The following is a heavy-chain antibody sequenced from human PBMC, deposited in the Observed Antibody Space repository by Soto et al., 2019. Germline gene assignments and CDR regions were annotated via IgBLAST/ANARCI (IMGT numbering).Heavy chain of an antibody. D-gene: IGHD3-10*01. Sequence: GGSLRLSCAASGFTFSSYSMNWVRQAPGKGLEWVSYISSSSSSTVYYADSVKGRFTISRDNAKNSLYLQMNSLRAEDTAVYYCERDTYRGYYDGSRSDHCYMDVCGTGSTVTVS. V-gene: IGHV3-48*01. CDR3: ERDTYRGYYDGSRSDHCYMDV. CDR2: ISSSSSSTV. CDR1: GFTFSSYS. J-gene: IGHJ6*03.